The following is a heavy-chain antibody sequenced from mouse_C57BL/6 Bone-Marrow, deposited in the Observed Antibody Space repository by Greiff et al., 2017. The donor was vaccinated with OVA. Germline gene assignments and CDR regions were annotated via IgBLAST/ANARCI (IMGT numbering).Heavy chain of an antibody. CDR3: TRGIYDGYYYFDY. V-gene: IGHV5-9-1*02. J-gene: IGHJ2*01. CDR1: GFTFSSYA. D-gene: IGHD2-3*01. CDR2: ISSGGDYI. Sequence: DVQLQESGEGLVKPGGSLKLSCAASGFTFSSYAMSWVRQTPEKRLEWVAYISSGGDYIYYADTVKGRFTISRDNARNTLYLQMSSLKSEDTAMYYCTRGIYDGYYYFDYWGQGTTLTVSS.